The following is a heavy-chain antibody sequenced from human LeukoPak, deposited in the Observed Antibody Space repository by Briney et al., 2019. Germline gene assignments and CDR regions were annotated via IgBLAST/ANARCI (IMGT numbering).Heavy chain of an antibody. V-gene: IGHV4-39*01. J-gene: IGHJ4*02. CDR1: GGSISSSSYY. CDR3: ARRRYTYGQFDY. CDR2: IFYRGGT. Sequence: SETLSLTCTVSGGSISSSSYYWGWIRQPPGEGLEWIGSIFYRGGTYYNPSLMSRVTISVDTSKNQFSLKLNSVTAADTAVYYCARRRYTYGQFDYWGQGTLVTVSS. D-gene: IGHD5-18*01.